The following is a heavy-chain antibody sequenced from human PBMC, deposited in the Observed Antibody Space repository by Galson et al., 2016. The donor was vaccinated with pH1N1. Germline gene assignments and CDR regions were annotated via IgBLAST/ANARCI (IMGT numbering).Heavy chain of an antibody. J-gene: IGHJ3*02. D-gene: IGHD1-1*01. CDR2: VYTSGRT. V-gene: IGHV4-4*07. CDR1: GGSIGSRY. CDR3: ARGWNLDAFDI. Sequence: ETLSLTCTVSGGSIGSRYWSWIRQPAGKGLEWIGRVYTSGRTDSNPSLKSRVTMSMDTSNSQFSMILNSVTAADTAVYYCARGWNLDAFDIWGQGTMVTVSS.